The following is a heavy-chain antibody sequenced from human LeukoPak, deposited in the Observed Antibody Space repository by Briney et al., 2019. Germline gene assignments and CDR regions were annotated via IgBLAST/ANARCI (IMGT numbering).Heavy chain of an antibody. J-gene: IGHJ5*02. D-gene: IGHD4-11*01. CDR3: ARDLRTVTSDNWLDP. CDR2: IIPIFGTA. Sequence: ASVKVSCKASGGTFSSYAISWVRQAPGQGLEWMGGIIPIFGTANYAQKFQGRVTITTDESTSTAYMELSSLRSEDTAVYYCARDLRTVTSDNWLDPWGQGTLVTVSS. CDR1: GGTFSSYA. V-gene: IGHV1-69*05.